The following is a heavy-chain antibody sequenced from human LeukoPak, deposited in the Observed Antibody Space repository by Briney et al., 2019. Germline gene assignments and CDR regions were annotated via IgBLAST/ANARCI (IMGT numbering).Heavy chain of an antibody. CDR2: IYHSGST. CDR1: GGSVSSGGYY. Sequence: SQTLSLTCTVSGGSVSSGGYYWSWIRQPPGKGLEWIGYIYHSGSTYYNPSLKSRVTISVDRSKYQFSLKLSSVTAADTAVYYCARGLATNWFDPRGQGTLVTVSS. V-gene: IGHV4-30-2*01. J-gene: IGHJ5*02. D-gene: IGHD5-12*01. CDR3: ARGLATNWFDP.